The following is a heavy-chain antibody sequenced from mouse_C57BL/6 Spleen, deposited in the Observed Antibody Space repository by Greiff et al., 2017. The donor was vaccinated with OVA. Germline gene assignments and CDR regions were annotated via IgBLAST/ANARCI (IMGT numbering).Heavy chain of an antibody. CDR1: GYTFTSYW. CDR3: ARGSGILYYFDY. Sequence: VQLQQPGAELVMPGASVKLSCKASGYTFTSYWMHWVKQRPGQGLEWIGEIDPSDSYTNYNQKFKGKSTLTVDKSSSTAYMQLSSLTSEDSAVYYCARGSGILYYFDYWGQGTTLTVSS. D-gene: IGHD1-3*01. J-gene: IGHJ2*01. V-gene: IGHV1-69*01. CDR2: IDPSDSYT.